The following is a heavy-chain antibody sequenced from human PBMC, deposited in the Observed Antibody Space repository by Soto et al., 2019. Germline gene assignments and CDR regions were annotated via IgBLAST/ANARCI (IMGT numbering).Heavy chain of an antibody. V-gene: IGHV1-69*12. CDR2: IIPMYGTT. D-gene: IGHD1-1*01. CDR1: GGTFRSYV. Sequence: QVQLVQSGAEVKKPGSSVKVSCKASGGTFRSYVTSWVRQAPGQGLEWLGGIIPMYGTTYYAQTFQGRVTISADESTITAFMELSSLRSEDTAVYYCARIATLDWIDDYWGQGTLVTVSS. CDR3: ARIATLDWIDDY. J-gene: IGHJ4*02.